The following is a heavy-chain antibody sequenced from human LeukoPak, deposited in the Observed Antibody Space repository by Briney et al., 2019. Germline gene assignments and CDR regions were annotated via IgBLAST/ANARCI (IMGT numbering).Heavy chain of an antibody. CDR2: INHSGSA. D-gene: IGHD3-22*01. Sequence: SETLSLTCAAYGGSFSAYYWTWIRHPPGKGLEWIGEINHSGSAKYNPSLKRRVTISVDTSKNQFSLKLTSVTAADTAVYYCARGIWYYYDSSTYVPYYFDYWGQGTLVTVSS. CDR1: GGSFSAYY. CDR3: ARGIWYYYDSSTYVPYYFDY. J-gene: IGHJ4*02. V-gene: IGHV4-34*01.